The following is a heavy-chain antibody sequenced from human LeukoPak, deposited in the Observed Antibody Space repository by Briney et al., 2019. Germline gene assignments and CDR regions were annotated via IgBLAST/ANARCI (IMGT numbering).Heavy chain of an antibody. CDR2: ISAYNGNT. J-gene: IGHJ5*02. D-gene: IGHD3-10*01. V-gene: IGHV1-18*01. CDR3: ARGGDTYYYGSGRNWFDP. CDR1: GYTFTSYG. Sequence: GASVKVSCKASGYTFTSYGISWVRQAPGQGLEWMGWISAYNGNTNYAQKLQGRVTMTTDTSTSTAYMELRSLRSDDTAVYYCARGGDTYYYGSGRNWFDPWGQGTLVTVSS.